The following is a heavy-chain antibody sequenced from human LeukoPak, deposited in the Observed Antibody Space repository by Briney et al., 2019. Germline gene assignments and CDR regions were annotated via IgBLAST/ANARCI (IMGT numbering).Heavy chain of an antibody. V-gene: IGHV3-23*01. D-gene: IGHD3-22*01. CDR1: GFTFSSYA. Sequence: PGGSLRLSCAASGFTFSSYAMSWVRQAPGKGLEWVSTIGSSGDTTYYAGSVKGRFTISRDNSRNTLYLQMNSLRAEDTAVYYCAKGVGSSGYSQSDCWGQGTLVTVSS. CDR3: AKGVGSSGYSQSDC. CDR2: IGSSGDTT. J-gene: IGHJ4*02.